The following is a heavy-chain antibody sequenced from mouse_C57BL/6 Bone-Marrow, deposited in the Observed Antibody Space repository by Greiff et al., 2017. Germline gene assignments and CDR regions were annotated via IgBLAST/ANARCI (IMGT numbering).Heavy chain of an antibody. CDR2: IWSGGST. D-gene: IGHD2-4*01. V-gene: IGHV2-2*01. J-gene: IGHJ4*01. CDR1: GFSLTSYG. CDR3: ARMKGHDYDGESMDY. Sequence: QVQLQQSGPGLVQPSQSLSITCTVSGFSLTSYGVHWVRQSPGKGLEWLGVIWSGGSTDYNAAFISRLSISKDNSKSQVFFKMNSLQADDTAIYYCARMKGHDYDGESMDYWGQGTSVTVSS.